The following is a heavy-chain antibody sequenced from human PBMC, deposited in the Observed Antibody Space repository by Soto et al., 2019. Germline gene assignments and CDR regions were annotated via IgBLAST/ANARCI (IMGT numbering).Heavy chain of an antibody. CDR1: GFTFSNAW. V-gene: IGHV3-15*01. CDR2: IKSKTDGGTT. CDR3: TTGFGAAGSNP. J-gene: IGHJ5*02. D-gene: IGHD6-13*01. Sequence: ESGGGLVKPGGSLRLSCAASGFTFSNAWMSWVRQAPGKGLEWVGRIKSKTDGGTTDYAAPVKGRFTISREDSKNTLYLQMNSLKNEDTALYYCTTGFGAAGSNPWGQGTLVTVSS.